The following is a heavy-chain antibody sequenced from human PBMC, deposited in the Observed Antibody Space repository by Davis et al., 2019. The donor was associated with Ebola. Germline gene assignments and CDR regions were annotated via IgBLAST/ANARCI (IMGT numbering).Heavy chain of an antibody. CDR1: GFIFSSYV. Sequence: GGSLRLSCAASGFIFSSYVMSWVRQAPGKGLEWVSTLGTSADTYYADSVKGRFTISRDNSKNTLYLQMNGLRVDDTAIYYCAKGGSGWPSDYSYGMGVWGKGTTVTVSS. CDR2: LGTSADT. V-gene: IGHV3-23*01. D-gene: IGHD6-19*01. J-gene: IGHJ6*04. CDR3: AKGGSGWPSDYSYGMGV.